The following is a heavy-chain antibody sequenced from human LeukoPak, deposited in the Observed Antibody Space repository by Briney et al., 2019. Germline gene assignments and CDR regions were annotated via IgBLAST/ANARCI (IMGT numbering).Heavy chain of an antibody. J-gene: IGHJ4*02. D-gene: IGHD6-19*01. V-gene: IGHV4-59*01. Sequence: SETLSLTCTVSGGSISSYYWSWIRQPPGKGLEWIGYIYYSGSTNYNPSLKSRVTISVDTSKNQFSLKLSSVTAADTAVYYCARGGSGWYQPFYFDYWGQGTLVTVSS. CDR3: ARGGSGWYQPFYFDY. CDR2: IYYSGST. CDR1: GGSISSYY.